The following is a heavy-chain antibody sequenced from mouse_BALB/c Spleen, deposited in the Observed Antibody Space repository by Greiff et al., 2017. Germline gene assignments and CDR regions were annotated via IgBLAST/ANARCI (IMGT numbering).Heavy chain of an antibody. V-gene: IGHV2-2*02. CDR2: IWSGGST. J-gene: IGHJ3*01. D-gene: IGHD2-2*01. CDR1: GFSLTSYG. CDR3: ARIYGYDDDRFAY. Sequence: QVQLKESGPGLVQPSQSLSITCTVSGFSLTSYGVHWVRQSPGKGLEWLGVIWSGGSTDYNAAFISRLSISKDNSKSQVFFKMNSLQANDTAIYYCARIYGYDDDRFAYWGQGTLVTVSA.